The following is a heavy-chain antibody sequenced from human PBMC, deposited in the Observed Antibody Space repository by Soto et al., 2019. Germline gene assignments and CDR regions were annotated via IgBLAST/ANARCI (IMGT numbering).Heavy chain of an antibody. CDR3: ARLDTTMVGFDY. Sequence: SETLSLTCIVSGGSISSVGNYWSWIRQHPGKGLEWIGYIYYSGSTYYNPSLETRISISVDTSKNQFSLKLGSVTAADTAVYYCARLDTTMVGFDYWGQGTLVTVSS. J-gene: IGHJ4*02. D-gene: IGHD5-18*01. CDR2: IYYSGST. V-gene: IGHV4-31*03. CDR1: GGSISSVGNY.